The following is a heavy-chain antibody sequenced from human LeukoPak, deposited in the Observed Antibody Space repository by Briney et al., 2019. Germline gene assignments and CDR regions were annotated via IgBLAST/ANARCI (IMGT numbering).Heavy chain of an antibody. J-gene: IGHJ3*02. D-gene: IGHD6-13*01. Sequence: GGSLRLSCAASGFTFSSYSMNWVRQAPGKGLEWVSSISSSSSYIYYADSVKGRFTISRDNAKNSLYLQMNSLRAEDTAVYYCARGRRIAAAGSTTAFDIWGQGTMVTVSS. V-gene: IGHV3-21*01. CDR2: ISSSSSYI. CDR1: GFTFSSYS. CDR3: ARGRRIAAAGSTTAFDI.